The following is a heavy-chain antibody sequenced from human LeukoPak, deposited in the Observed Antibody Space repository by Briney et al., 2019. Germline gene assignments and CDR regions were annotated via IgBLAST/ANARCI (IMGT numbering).Heavy chain of an antibody. CDR2: INPSGGST. CDR3: TTGPSSWYGGNWFDP. V-gene: IGHV1-46*01. J-gene: IGHJ5*02. CDR1: GYTFTSYY. Sequence: ASVKVSCKASGYTFTSYYMHWVRQAPGQGLEWMGIINPSGGSTSYAQKFQGRVTMTRDTSTSTVYMELSSLRSEDTAVYYCTTGPSSWYGGNWFDPWGQGTLVTVSS. D-gene: IGHD6-13*01.